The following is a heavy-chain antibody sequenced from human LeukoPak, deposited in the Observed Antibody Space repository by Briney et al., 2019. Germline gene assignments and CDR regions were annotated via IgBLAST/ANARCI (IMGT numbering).Heavy chain of an antibody. CDR1: GLTFSSYW. Sequence: GGSLRLCCAASGLTFSSYWMSWVRQAPGKGLEWVANRKQDGSGKYYVDSVKGRFTISRDNAKNSLYLQMNSLRAEDTAVYYCARDNDSRDPPHFDYWGQGTLVTVSS. CDR3: ARDNDSRDPPHFDY. CDR2: RKQDGSGK. D-gene: IGHD3-16*01. J-gene: IGHJ4*02. V-gene: IGHV3-7*03.